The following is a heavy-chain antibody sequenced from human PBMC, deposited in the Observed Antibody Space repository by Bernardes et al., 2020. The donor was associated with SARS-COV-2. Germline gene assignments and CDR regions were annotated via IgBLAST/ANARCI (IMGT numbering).Heavy chain of an antibody. CDR3: ARSPLGTAPFDY. D-gene: IGHD1-7*01. V-gene: IGHV3-72*01. CDR2: IRSKGRSYTT. CDR1: GFTFSDHN. Sequence: GSLRLSCVVSGFTFSDHNMDWVRQAPGKGPEWVARIRSKGRSYTTEYAASVRGRFTILGDDSTNSLYLQMNSLKTDDTAMYYCARSPLGTAPFDYWGQGTLVTVSS. J-gene: IGHJ4*02.